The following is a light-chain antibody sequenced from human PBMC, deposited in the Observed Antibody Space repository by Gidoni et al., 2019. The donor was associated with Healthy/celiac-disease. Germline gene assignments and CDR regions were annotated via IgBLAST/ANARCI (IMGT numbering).Light chain of an antibody. V-gene: IGKV1-5*03. CDR1: QSSSSW. CDR2: KAS. Sequence: DIQMTQSPSTLSASVGDRVTITCRASQSSSSWLAWYQQKPGNAPKLLIYKASSLESGVPSRFSGSGSGTEFTLTISSLQPDDFATYYCKQYNSYWFTFGPGTKVDIK. CDR3: KQYNSYWFT. J-gene: IGKJ3*01.